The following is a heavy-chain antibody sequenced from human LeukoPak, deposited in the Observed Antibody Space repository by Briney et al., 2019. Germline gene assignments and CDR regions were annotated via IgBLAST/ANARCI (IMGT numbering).Heavy chain of an antibody. CDR3: ARHDYDSRGYYLLDY. CDR2: IYPGDSDT. V-gene: IGHV5-51*01. Sequence: GESLKISCKGSGYRFTSYWIGWVRQMPGKGLEWMGIIYPGDSDTTYSPSFQGQVSISADKSSSTAYLQWSSLKASDTAMYYCARHDYDSRGYYLLDYWGQGTLVTVSS. D-gene: IGHD3-22*01. J-gene: IGHJ4*02. CDR1: GYRFTSYW.